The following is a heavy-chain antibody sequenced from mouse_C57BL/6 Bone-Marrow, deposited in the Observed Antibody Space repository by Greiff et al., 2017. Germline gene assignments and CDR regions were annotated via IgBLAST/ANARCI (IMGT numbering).Heavy chain of an antibody. V-gene: IGHV1-22*01. CDR3: ARNIATVVPSFAY. J-gene: IGHJ3*01. Sequence: VQLQQSGPELVKPGASVKMSCKASGYTFTDYNMHWVKQSHGKSLEWIGYINPNNGGTSYNQKFKGKATLTVNKSSSTAYMELRSLTSEDSAVYYWARNIATVVPSFAYWGQGTLVTVSA. CDR1: GYTFTDYN. D-gene: IGHD1-1*01. CDR2: INPNNGGT.